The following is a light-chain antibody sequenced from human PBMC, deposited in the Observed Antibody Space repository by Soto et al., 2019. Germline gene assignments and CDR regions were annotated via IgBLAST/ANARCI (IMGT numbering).Light chain of an antibody. CDR3: QQSHGIPYT. Sequence: DLQMTPSPSSLSASVGDRVTITCRASQTISNYLNWYQQKPGKAPKLLVYAASTLQSGVPSRFSGGGSGTDFTLTINSLQPEDFATYYCQQSHGIPYTFGQGTKLEIK. CDR1: QTISNY. CDR2: AAS. V-gene: IGKV1-39*01. J-gene: IGKJ2*01.